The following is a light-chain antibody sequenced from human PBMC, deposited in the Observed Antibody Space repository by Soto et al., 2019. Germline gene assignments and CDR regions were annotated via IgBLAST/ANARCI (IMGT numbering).Light chain of an antibody. J-gene: IGLJ1*01. CDR3: SSFAGSVFV. V-gene: IGLV2-8*01. Sequence: QSVLTQPPSASGSPGQSVTISCTGTSSDVGGYNSVSWYQQHPGKVPKLMIYEVTKRPSGVPDRFSGSKSGNTASLTVSGLQAEDEADYYCSSFAGSVFVFGTGTKVTVL. CDR2: EVT. CDR1: SSDVGGYNS.